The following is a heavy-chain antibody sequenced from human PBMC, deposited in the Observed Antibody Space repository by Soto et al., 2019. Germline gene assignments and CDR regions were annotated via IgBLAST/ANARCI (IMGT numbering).Heavy chain of an antibody. Sequence: EVHLVQSGGGLVQPGGSLRLSCAASGFTFSNYWIHWVRQAPGKGLVHVSRITSDGTDRAYADSVKGRFTISRDNAKNMVYLQMNSLRAEDTAVYYCARDAGSGTPFDYWGQGTLVTVSS. J-gene: IGHJ4*02. D-gene: IGHD2-15*01. V-gene: IGHV3-74*01. CDR2: ITSDGTDR. CDR1: GFTFSNYW. CDR3: ARDAGSGTPFDY.